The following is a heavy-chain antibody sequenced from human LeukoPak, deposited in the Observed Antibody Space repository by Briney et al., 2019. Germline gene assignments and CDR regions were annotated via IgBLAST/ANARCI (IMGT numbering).Heavy chain of an antibody. CDR2: MRNDGSDI. CDR1: GFTFNTYA. J-gene: IGHJ4*02. Sequence: GRSLRLSCEASGFTFNTYAMHWVRQAPGKGLEWVAVMRNDGSDIYYADSVKGRFTISRDNSKNTLYLQMNSLRAEDTAVYYCARDQSPKWGSGERYFDSWGQGALVTVSS. CDR3: ARDQSPKWGSGERYFDS. V-gene: IGHV3-33*01. D-gene: IGHD7-27*01.